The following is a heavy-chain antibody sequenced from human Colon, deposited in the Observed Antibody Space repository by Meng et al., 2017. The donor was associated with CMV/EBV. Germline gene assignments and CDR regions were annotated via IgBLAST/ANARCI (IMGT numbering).Heavy chain of an antibody. D-gene: IGHD5-18*01. V-gene: IGHV3-21*01. J-gene: IGHJ4*02. CDR3: ARDRGHNNGYAFDY. CDR1: GFTFNSYI. Sequence: GESLKISCAASGFTFNSYIMNWVRQAPGKGLEWVSSISSRSTYISYADSLKGRFTTSRDSAKNSVYLQMNSLRVEDTAVYYCARDRGHNNGYAFDYWGQGTLVTVSS. CDR2: ISSRSTYI.